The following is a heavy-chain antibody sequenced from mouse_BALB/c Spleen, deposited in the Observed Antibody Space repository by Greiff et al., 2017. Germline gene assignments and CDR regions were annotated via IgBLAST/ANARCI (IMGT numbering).Heavy chain of an antibody. V-gene: IGHV5-17*02. CDR1: GFTFSSFG. CDR3: ARSRGNYVYAMDY. CDR2: ISSGSSTI. D-gene: IGHD2-1*01. J-gene: IGHJ4*01. Sequence: EVQLVESGGGLVQPGGSRKLSCAASGFTFSSFGMHWVRQAPEKGLEWVAYISSGSSTIYYADTVKGRFTISRDNPKNTLFLQMTSLRSEDTAMYYCARSRGNYVYAMDYWGQGTSVTVSS.